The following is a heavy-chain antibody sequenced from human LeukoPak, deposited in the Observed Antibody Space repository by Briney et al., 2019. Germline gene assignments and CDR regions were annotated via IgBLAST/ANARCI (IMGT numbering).Heavy chain of an antibody. CDR2: ISAYNGNT. V-gene: IGHV1-18*01. CDR3: ARDPSMVQGGYWFDP. Sequence: GASVKVSCKASGYTFTSYGISWVRQAPGQGLEWMGWISAYNGNTNYAQKLQGRVTMTTDTSTSTAYMELRSLRSDDTAVYYCARDPSMVQGGYWFDPWGQGTLVTVSS. D-gene: IGHD3-10*01. CDR1: GYTFTSYG. J-gene: IGHJ5*02.